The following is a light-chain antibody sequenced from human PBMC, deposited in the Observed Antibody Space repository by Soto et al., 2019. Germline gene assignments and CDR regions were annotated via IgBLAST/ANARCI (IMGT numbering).Light chain of an antibody. CDR3: CSYAGSYTFV. CDR1: SSVVGGYDF. J-gene: IGLJ1*01. V-gene: IGLV2-11*01. Sequence: QSVLTQPRSVSGSPGQSVTISCTGTSSVVGGYDFVSWFQHHPGKPPKLIMYDVSKRPSGVPDRFSGSKSGNTASLTISGLQAEDEADYYCCSYAGSYTFVFVTGTKVTVL. CDR2: DVS.